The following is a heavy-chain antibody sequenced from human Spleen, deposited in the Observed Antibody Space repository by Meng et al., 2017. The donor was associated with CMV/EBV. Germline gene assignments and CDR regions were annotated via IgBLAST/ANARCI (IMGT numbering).Heavy chain of an antibody. J-gene: IGHJ5*02. CDR1: GGSISSSSYY. CDR2: IYYSGST. Sequence: QLRRPEAAPGLVKPSETLSLTCTVSGGSISSSSYYWGWIRQPPGKGLEWIGSIYYSGSTYYNPSLKSRVTISVDTSKDQFSLKLSSVTAADTAVYYCARSLGIAARRDWFDPWGQGTLVTVSS. CDR3: ARSLGIAARRDWFDP. D-gene: IGHD6-13*01. V-gene: IGHV4-39*01.